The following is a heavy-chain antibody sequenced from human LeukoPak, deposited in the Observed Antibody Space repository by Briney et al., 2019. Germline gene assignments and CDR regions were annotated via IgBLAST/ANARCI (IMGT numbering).Heavy chain of an antibody. D-gene: IGHD6-13*01. Sequence: GRPLRLSCAASGFTLSSYEMNWVRQAPGKGLEWVSYISSSGRTIYYADSVKGRFTISRDNAKNSLYLKMNSLRDEDMAVYYCARVAGRDYYYGMDVWGQGTTVTVCS. CDR2: ISSSGRTI. CDR1: GFTLSSYE. CDR3: ARVAGRDYYYGMDV. V-gene: IGHV3-48*03. J-gene: IGHJ6*02.